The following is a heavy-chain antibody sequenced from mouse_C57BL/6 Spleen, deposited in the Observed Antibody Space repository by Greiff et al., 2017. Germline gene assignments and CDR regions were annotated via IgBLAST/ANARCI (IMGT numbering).Heavy chain of an antibody. V-gene: IGHV2-9-1*01. D-gene: IGHD1-1*01. CDR1: GFSLTSYA. J-gene: IGHJ3*01. Sequence: VQLQQSGPGLVAPSQSLSITCTVSGFSLTSYAISWVRQPPGKGLEWLGVIWTGGGTNYNSALKSRLSISKDNSKSQVFLKMNSLQTDDTARDYCARNNCGCSYAVGYWGQGTLVTVSA. CDR2: IWTGGGT. CDR3: ARNNCGCSYAVGY.